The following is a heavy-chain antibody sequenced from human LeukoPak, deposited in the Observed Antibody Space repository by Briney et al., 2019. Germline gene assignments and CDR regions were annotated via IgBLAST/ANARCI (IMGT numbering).Heavy chain of an antibody. J-gene: IGHJ4*02. CDR2: ISGSGGST. D-gene: IGHD2-2*01. CDR3: AKEDIVVVPAAIIERGYYFDY. CDR1: GFTFSSYV. Sequence: GGSLRLSCAASGFTFSSYVMSWVRQAPGKGLEWVSAISGSGGSTYYADSVKGRFTISRDNSKNTLYLQMNSLRAEDTAVYYCAKEDIVVVPAAIIERGYYFDYWGQGTLVTVSS. V-gene: IGHV3-23*01.